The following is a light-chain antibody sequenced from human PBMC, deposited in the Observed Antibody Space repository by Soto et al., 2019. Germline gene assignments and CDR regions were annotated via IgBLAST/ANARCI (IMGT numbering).Light chain of an antibody. CDR2: DVT. CDR1: SSDVGGYNF. CDR3: SSYTSSSTYV. Sequence: QSALTQPPSASGSPGQSVTISCTGASSDVGGYNFVSWYQHHPGKAPRLMIYDVTQRPSGVPDRFSGSKSGNTASLTVSGLQVDDEAYYYCSSYTSSSTYVFGTGTKLTVL. J-gene: IGLJ1*01. V-gene: IGLV2-8*01.